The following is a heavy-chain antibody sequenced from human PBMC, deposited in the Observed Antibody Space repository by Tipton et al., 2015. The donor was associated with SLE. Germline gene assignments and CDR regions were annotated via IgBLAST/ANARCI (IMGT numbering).Heavy chain of an antibody. CDR2: IRYDGGYK. J-gene: IGHJ2*01. CDR1: GFAFSDYG. CDR3: ARDSGEAGTFWHFDL. V-gene: IGHV3-33*01. Sequence: RSLRLSCAASGFAFSDYGMHWVRQPPGKGLECVAVIRYDGGYKNYADSMKGRFIISRDNSKNTLFLEMNKLRVDDTAVYYCARDSGEAGTFWHFDLWGRGTLVTVSS. D-gene: IGHD6-19*01.